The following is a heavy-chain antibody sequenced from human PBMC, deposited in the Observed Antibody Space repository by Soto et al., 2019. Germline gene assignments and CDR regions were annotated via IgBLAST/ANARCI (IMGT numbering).Heavy chain of an antibody. J-gene: IGHJ5*02. D-gene: IGHD2-15*01. Sequence: QVQLVQSGAEVKKPGASVKVSCKASGYTFTSYGISWVRQAPGQGLEWMGWISAYNGNTNYAQKLQGRVTMTTDTHTSTAYMELRSLRSDDTAVYYCARDLRDIVVVVAADVAGWFDPWGQGTLVTVSS. CDR1: GYTFTSYG. V-gene: IGHV1-18*01. CDR2: ISAYNGNT. CDR3: ARDLRDIVVVVAADVAGWFDP.